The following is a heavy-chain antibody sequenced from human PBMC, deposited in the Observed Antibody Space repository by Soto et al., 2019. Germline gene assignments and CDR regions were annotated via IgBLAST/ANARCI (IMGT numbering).Heavy chain of an antibody. Sequence: QLQLQESGPGLVKPSETLSLPCSVSDDSINSDKYYWGWIRQPPGKGLKCIGSIYYRGNAYYNPSLQTRVTLSLDKSRSQFSLKLNSVTAADSAGYFCARLEGLATSSYYFDFWGPGALVTVSS. CDR2: IYYRGNA. D-gene: IGHD6-6*01. CDR1: DDSINSDKYY. V-gene: IGHV4-39*01. J-gene: IGHJ4*02. CDR3: ARLEGLATSSYYFDF.